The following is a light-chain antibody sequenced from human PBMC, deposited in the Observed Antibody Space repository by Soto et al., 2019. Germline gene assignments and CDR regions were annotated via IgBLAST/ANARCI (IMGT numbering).Light chain of an antibody. CDR2: EVS. Sequence: QSARAQPASVSGSPGQSITLSCTGTSSDVGGYNYVSWYQQHPGKAPKLMIYEVSNRPSGVSNRFSGSKSGNTASLTISGLQAEDETDYYCSSYASSTSYVFGDGTKVTVL. CDR3: SSYASSTSYV. J-gene: IGLJ1*01. V-gene: IGLV2-14*01. CDR1: SSDVGGYNY.